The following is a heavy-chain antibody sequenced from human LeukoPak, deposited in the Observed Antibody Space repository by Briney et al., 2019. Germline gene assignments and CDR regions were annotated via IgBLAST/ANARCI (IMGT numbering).Heavy chain of an antibody. V-gene: IGHV3-30*18. CDR3: AKVSDYDILTGLDY. CDR1: GFTFSSYG. CDR2: ISYDGSNK. D-gene: IGHD3-9*01. Sequence: GGSLRLSCAASGFTFSSYGMHWVRQAPGKGLEWVAVISYDGSNKYYADSVKGRFTISRDNSKNTLYLQMNSLRAEDTAVYYCAKVSDYDILTGLDYWGQGTLVTVSS. J-gene: IGHJ4*02.